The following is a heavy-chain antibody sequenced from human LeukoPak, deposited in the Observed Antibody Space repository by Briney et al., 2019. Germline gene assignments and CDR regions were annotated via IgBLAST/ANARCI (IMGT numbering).Heavy chain of an antibody. CDR2: ISDSGST. V-gene: IGHV4-59*01. CDR3: ARATTTFDD. Sequence: SETLSLTCSVSGGSISSYCWSWIRQPPGKGPEWIGYISDSGSTNYKPSLKSRVTISLDTSKNQFTLRLTSVTTADTAVYFCARATTTFDDWGPGTLVTVSS. CDR1: GGSISSYC. J-gene: IGHJ4*02. D-gene: IGHD4-11*01.